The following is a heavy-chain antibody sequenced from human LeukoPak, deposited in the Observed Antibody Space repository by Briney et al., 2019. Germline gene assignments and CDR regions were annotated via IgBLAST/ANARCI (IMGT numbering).Heavy chain of an antibody. CDR2: IYSGGST. J-gene: IGHJ4*02. Sequence: GGSLRLSCAASGFTVSSNYMSWVRQAPGKGLEWVSVIYSGGSTYYADSVKGRFTISRDNSKNTLYLQMNSLRAEDTVVYYCAIERNSYGNTVDYWGQGTLVTVSS. D-gene: IGHD5-18*01. CDR1: GFTVSSNY. V-gene: IGHV3-53*01. CDR3: AIERNSYGNTVDY.